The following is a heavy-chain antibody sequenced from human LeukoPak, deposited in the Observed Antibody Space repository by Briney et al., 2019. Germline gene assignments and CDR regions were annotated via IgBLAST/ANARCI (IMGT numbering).Heavy chain of an antibody. V-gene: IGHV1-8*03. CDR2: MNPNSGST. J-gene: IGHJ4*02. CDR1: GYTFTSYD. CDR3: AKVIYYGSGSSDY. D-gene: IGHD3-10*01. Sequence: GASVKVSCKASGYTFTSYDVNWVRQATGQGLEWMGWMNPNSGSTGYAQKFQGRVTITRNTSISTAYMELSSLRSDDTAVYYCAKVIYYGSGSSDYWGQGTLVTVSS.